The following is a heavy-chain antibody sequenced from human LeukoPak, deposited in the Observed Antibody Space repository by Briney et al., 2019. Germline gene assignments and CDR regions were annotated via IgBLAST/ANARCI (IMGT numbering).Heavy chain of an antibody. D-gene: IGHD2-15*01. J-gene: IGHJ6*04. CDR1: RFTFSSYG. CDR2: IWYDGSNK. V-gene: IGHV3-33*01. Sequence: GGSLRLSCAASRFTFSSYGMHWVRQAPGKGLEWVAVIWYDGSNKYYADSVKGRFTISRDNSKNTLYLQMNSLRAEDTAVYYCVRDLGYCSGGSCYSRYYYGMDVWGKGTTVTVSS. CDR3: VRDLGYCSGGSCYSRYYYGMDV.